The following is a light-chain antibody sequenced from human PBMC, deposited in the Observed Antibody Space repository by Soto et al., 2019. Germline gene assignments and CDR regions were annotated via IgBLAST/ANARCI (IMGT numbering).Light chain of an antibody. J-gene: IGKJ3*01. CDR2: DAS. CDR1: PSVSSR. V-gene: IGKV3-11*01. Sequence: EIVLPQSPAPLSLSPGERATLSCRASPSVSSRLAWSQPKPGQAPRLLIYDASNRATGIPARFRGSGSGTDFTLTIGSLATEEFAVYYCQHRSNWGTFGPGTKVDIK. CDR3: QHRSNWGT.